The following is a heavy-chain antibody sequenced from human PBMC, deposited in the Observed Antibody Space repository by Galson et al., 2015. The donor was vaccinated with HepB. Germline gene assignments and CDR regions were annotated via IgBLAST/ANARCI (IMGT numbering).Heavy chain of an antibody. D-gene: IGHD6-13*01. CDR1: GFTVSNHY. V-gene: IGHV3-53*01. J-gene: IGHJ6*02. CDR2: LYSSGAT. CDR3: ARDRGIAADVSSAYYYHGIDV. Sequence: SLRLSCAASGFTVSNHYMNWVRQAPGKGLEWVSVLYSSGATHYTDSVKGRFTISRDNSKNTVYLQMNSLRVEDTAVYYCARDRGIAADVSSAYYYHGIDVRGQGTTVTVSS.